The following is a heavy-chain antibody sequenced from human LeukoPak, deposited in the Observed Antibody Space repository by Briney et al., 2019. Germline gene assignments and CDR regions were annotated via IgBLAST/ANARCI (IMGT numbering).Heavy chain of an antibody. V-gene: IGHV4-59*01. J-gene: IGHJ4*02. CDR1: GGSISSYY. CDR3: ARGGTRVNFDY. CDR2: IYYSGST. Sequence: PSETLSLTCTVSGGSISSYYWSWIRQPAGKGLEWIGYIYYSGSTNYNPSLKSRVTISLDTSKNQFSLKLSSVTAADTAVYYCARGGTRVNFDYWGQGTLVTVSS. D-gene: IGHD4-23*01.